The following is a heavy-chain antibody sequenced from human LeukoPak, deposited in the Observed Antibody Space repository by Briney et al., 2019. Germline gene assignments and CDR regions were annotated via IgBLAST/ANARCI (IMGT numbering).Heavy chain of an antibody. D-gene: IGHD2-15*01. CDR1: GFTFDDYG. CDR2: INWNGGST. CDR3: PRESSGGSWYYFDY. J-gene: IGHJ4*02. V-gene: IGHV3-20*04. Sequence: GGSLRLSCAASGFTFDDYGMSWVRQAPGKGLEWVSGINWNGGSTGYADSVKGRFTISRDNAKNSLYLQMNSLRAEDTALYYCPRESSGGSWYYFDYWGQGTLVTVSS.